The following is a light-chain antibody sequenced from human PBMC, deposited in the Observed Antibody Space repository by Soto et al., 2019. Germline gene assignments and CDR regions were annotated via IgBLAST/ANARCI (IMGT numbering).Light chain of an antibody. Sequence: DVVMTQSPLSLPVTLGQPASISCRSSQSLVYSDGNTYLNWFQQRPGQSPRRLIYKVSNRDSGVPDRFSGSGSDTDFTLKISRVEAEDVGVYYCTQTIQLPTFGQGTRREIK. CDR2: KVS. J-gene: IGKJ5*01. V-gene: IGKV2-30*01. CDR3: TQTIQLPT. CDR1: QSLVYSDGNTY.